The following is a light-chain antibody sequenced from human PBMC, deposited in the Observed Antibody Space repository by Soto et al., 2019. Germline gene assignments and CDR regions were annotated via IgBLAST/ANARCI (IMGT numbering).Light chain of an antibody. CDR3: QQTQSFPLT. J-gene: IGKJ4*01. CDR2: SAS. Sequence: DIPMTQSPSSLSASVGDRVTITCRASQNINSYLNWYQQKPGKSPRLLIYSASNLQTGVPSGFSGSGSGTDFTLTISSLQTEDFATYYCQQTQSFPLTFGGGTKVEI. CDR1: QNINSY. V-gene: IGKV1-39*01.